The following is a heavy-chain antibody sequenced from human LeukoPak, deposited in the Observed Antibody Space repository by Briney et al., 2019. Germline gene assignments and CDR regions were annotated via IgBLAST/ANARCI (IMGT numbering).Heavy chain of an antibody. J-gene: IGHJ4*02. CDR1: GFTASSKY. Sequence: GGSLRLSCTASGFTASSKYMSWVRQASGKGLEWVSFISSDATTAYADSVQGRFTISRDDSKNTLYLQMNSLRVEDTAVYYCARRRGGYGEGEFDYWGQGTLVTVSS. D-gene: IGHD4-17*01. CDR3: ARRRGGYGEGEFDY. V-gene: IGHV3-66*04. CDR2: ISSDATT.